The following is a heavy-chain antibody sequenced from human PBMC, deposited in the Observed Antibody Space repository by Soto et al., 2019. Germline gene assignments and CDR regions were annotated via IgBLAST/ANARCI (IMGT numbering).Heavy chain of an antibody. V-gene: IGHV3-23*01. CDR3: AKVRNSIAHRSVDY. J-gene: IGHJ4*02. CDR1: GFTFSNYA. D-gene: IGHD6-6*01. CDR2: ISGSGGNT. Sequence: GGSLRLSCAASGFTFSNYAMSWVRQAPGKGLEWVSGISGSGGNTYYADSVKGRFTISRDKSKNPLYLQMNSLRAEDTAVYYCAKVRNSIAHRSVDYWGQGTLVTVSS.